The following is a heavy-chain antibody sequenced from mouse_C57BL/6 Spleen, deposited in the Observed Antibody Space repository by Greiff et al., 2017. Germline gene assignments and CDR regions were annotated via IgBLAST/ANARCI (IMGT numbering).Heavy chain of an antibody. CDR3: ARWPIITTVVDFDY. Sequence: QVQLKQSGPELVKPGASVKISCKASGYAFSSSWMNWVKQRPGKGLEWIGRIYPGDGDTNYNGKFKGKATLTADKSSSTAYMQLSSLTSEDSAVYFCARWPIITTVVDFDYWGQGTTLTVSS. D-gene: IGHD1-1*01. J-gene: IGHJ2*01. V-gene: IGHV1-82*01. CDR1: GYAFSSSW. CDR2: IYPGDGDT.